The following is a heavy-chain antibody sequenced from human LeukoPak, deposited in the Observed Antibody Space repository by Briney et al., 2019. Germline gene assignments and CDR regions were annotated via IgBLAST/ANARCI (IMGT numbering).Heavy chain of an antibody. Sequence: GESLKISCKGSGYSFTSYWIGWVRQMPGKGLEWMGIIYPGDSDTRYSPSFQGQVTISADKSISTAYPQWSSLKASDTAMYYCARHISDYDFWSGYPDYWGQGTLVTVSS. CDR1: GYSFTSYW. J-gene: IGHJ4*02. V-gene: IGHV5-51*01. CDR3: ARHISDYDFWSGYPDY. D-gene: IGHD3-3*01. CDR2: IYPGDSDT.